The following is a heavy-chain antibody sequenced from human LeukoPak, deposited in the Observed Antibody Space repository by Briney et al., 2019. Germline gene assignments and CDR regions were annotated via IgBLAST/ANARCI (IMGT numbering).Heavy chain of an antibody. CDR1: GFTFSSYA. J-gene: IGHJ4*02. D-gene: IGHD2-15*01. Sequence: GASLRLSCAASGFTFSSYAMSWVRQAPGKGLEWVAVISYDGSNKYYADSVKGRFTISRDNSKNTLYLQMNSLRAEDTAVYYCARDAYCSGGSCYSGLDYWGQGTLVTVSS. CDR3: ARDAYCSGGSCYSGLDY. CDR2: ISYDGSNK. V-gene: IGHV3-30*04.